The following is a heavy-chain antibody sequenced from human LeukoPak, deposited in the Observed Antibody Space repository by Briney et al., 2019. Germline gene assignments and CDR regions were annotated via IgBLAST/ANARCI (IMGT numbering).Heavy chain of an antibody. J-gene: IGHJ5*02. CDR2: ISAYNGNT. CDR3: ARSSGCRGGSCYSDWFDP. D-gene: IGHD2-15*01. CDR1: GYTFTSYG. Sequence: ASVKVSCKASGYTFTSYGISWVRQAPGQGLEWMGWISAYNGNTNYAQKLQGRATMTTDTCTSTDYMELRSLRSDDTAVYYCARSSGCRGGSCYSDWFDPWGQGTLVTVSS. V-gene: IGHV1-18*01.